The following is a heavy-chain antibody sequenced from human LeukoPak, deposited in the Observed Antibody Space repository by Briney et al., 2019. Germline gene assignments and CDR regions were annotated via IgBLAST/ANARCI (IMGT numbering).Heavy chain of an antibody. CDR1: GFTFSNYY. CDR3: AREDDWNYEDY. V-gene: IGHV3-11*04. CDR2: IGGSGTSI. J-gene: IGHJ4*02. D-gene: IGHD1-7*01. Sequence: GGSLRLSCAASGFTFSNYYMGWIRQAPGKGLEWVSYIGGSGTSISYADSVKGRFTISRDNAKNSLYLQMNSLRAEDTAIYYCAREDDWNYEDYWGQGTLVTVSS.